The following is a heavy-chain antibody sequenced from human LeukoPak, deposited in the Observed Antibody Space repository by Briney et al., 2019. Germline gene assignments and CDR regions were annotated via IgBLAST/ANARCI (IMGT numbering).Heavy chain of an antibody. V-gene: IGHV1-2*02. J-gene: IGHJ1*01. D-gene: IGHD5-12*01. CDR2: INPDSGGT. CDR1: GYTFTGYY. CDR3: ARVKEETKATIPDYFQH. Sequence: ASVKVSCKPSGYTFTGYYMHWVRQAPGQGLEWMGWINPDSGGTNYGEKFQGRVTMTRDTSISTVYMEVSRLRSDDTAVYYCARVKEETKATIPDYFQHWARAPWSPSPQ.